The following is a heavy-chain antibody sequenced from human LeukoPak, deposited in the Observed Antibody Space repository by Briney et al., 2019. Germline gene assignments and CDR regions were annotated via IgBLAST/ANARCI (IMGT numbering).Heavy chain of an antibody. Sequence: SSETLSLTCTVSGGSISGSSYYWGWIRQPPGKGLEWLGSIYYSGSTYYNPSLKSRVTISVDTSKNQFSLKLSSVTAADTAVYYCARLDYYDSSGTFDYWGQGTLVTVSS. V-gene: IGHV4-39*01. J-gene: IGHJ4*02. D-gene: IGHD3-22*01. CDR3: ARLDYYDSSGTFDY. CDR1: GGSISGSSYY. CDR2: IYYSGST.